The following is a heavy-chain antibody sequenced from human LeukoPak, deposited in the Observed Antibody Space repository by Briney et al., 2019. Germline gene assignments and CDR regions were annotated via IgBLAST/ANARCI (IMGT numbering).Heavy chain of an antibody. J-gene: IGHJ5*02. CDR1: GGSISSGDYY. CDR3: ARGGIVVVVAATLGWFDP. Sequence: PSETLSLTCTVSGGSISSGDYYWSWIRQPPGKGLEWIGYIYYSGSTYYNPSLKSRVTISVDTSKNQFSLKLSSVTAADTAVYYCARGGIVVVVAATLGWFDPWGQGTLVTVSS. CDR2: IYYSGST. D-gene: IGHD2-15*01. V-gene: IGHV4-30-4*01.